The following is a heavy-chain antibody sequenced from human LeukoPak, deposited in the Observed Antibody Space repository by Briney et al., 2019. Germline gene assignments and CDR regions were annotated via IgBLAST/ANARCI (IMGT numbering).Heavy chain of an antibody. Sequence: AGGSLRLSCAASGLTFSRHWMFWVRQAPGKGLVWVSQTDRDGKSTGYADSVKGRFTISRDNAKNTVYLQMNSLRAEDTAVYYCAAESSDWSAFDIWGQGTMVTVS. CDR2: TDRDGKST. CDR3: AAESSDWSAFDI. CDR1: GLTFSRHW. D-gene: IGHD6-19*01. J-gene: IGHJ3*02. V-gene: IGHV3-74*01.